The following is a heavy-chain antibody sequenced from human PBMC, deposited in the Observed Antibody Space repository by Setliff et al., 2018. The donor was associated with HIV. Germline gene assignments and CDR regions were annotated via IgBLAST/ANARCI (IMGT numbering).Heavy chain of an antibody. CDR2: VYIRGSP. Sequence: SETLSLTCTVSGGSISAYYWNWFRQPAGKGLEWIGRVYIRGSPNSNPSLMSRVTTSIDTSKNQFFLRLSSVTAADTAVYYCAREGRQLWFFDFWGQGAWVTVSS. D-gene: IGHD5-18*01. CDR3: AREGRQLWFFDF. CDR1: GGSISAYY. V-gene: IGHV4-4*07. J-gene: IGHJ4*02.